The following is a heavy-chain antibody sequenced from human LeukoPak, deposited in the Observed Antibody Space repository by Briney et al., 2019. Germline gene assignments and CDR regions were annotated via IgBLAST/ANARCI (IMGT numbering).Heavy chain of an antibody. J-gene: IGHJ4*02. CDR3: VRDPGSVSTLFDY. Sequence: SETLSLTCTVSGDSITNYSWNWIRQPPGKGLEWIGYVHYTGNTDYNPSLKSRVTISADMPKNQFSLKLSSVTPADTAVYYCVRDPGSVSTLFDYWGQGTLVTVSS. CDR2: VHYTGNT. CDR1: GDSITNYS. V-gene: IGHV4-59*01. D-gene: IGHD6-25*01.